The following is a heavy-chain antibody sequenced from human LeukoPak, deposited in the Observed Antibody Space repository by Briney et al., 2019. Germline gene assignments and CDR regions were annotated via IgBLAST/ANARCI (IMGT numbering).Heavy chain of an antibody. CDR1: GFTFSNYG. CDR2: ISYDGSNK. V-gene: IGHV3-30*03. CDR3: AVGGYCGGDCYPGGLGDYYYGMDV. J-gene: IGHJ6*02. Sequence: GRSLGLSCAASGFTFSNYGMYWVRQAPGKGLEWVAVISYDGSNKYYADSVKGRFTISRDNSKNTLYLQMNSLRAEDTAVYYCAVGGYCGGDCYPGGLGDYYYGMDVWGQGTTVTVSS. D-gene: IGHD2-21*02.